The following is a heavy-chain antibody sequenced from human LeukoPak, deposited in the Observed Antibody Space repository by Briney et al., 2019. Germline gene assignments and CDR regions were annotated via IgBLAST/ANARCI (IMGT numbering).Heavy chain of an antibody. J-gene: IGHJ4*02. CDR3: ARSPRIQLWFDY. D-gene: IGHD5-18*01. Sequence: KTSETLSLTCTVSGGSISSYYWSWIRQPPGKGLEWIGEINHSGSTNYNPSLKSRVTISVDTSKNQFSLKLSSVTAADTAVYYCARSPRIQLWFDYWGQGTLVTVSS. CDR2: INHSGST. V-gene: IGHV4-34*01. CDR1: GGSISSYY.